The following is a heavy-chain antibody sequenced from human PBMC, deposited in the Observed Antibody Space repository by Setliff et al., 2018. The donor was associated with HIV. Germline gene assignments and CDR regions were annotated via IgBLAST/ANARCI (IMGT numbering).Heavy chain of an antibody. CDR2: IYTSGST. D-gene: IGHD3-22*01. CDR1: GGSFSGYY. J-gene: IGHJ5*02. V-gene: IGHV4-59*10. Sequence: PSETLSLTCAVYGGSFSGYYWSWIRQPAGKGLEWIGRIYTSGSTNYNPSLKSRVTISVDTSKNQFSLKLSSVTAADTAVYFCARQTYYYDNSGHNWFDPWGQGTLVTVSS. CDR3: ARQTYYYDNSGHNWFDP.